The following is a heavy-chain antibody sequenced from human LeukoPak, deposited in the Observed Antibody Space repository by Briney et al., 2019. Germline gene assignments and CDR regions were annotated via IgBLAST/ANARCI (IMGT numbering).Heavy chain of an antibody. Sequence: GASVKVSCKASGYTFTSYGISWVRQAPGQGLEWMGGIIPIFGTANYAQKFQGRVTITADESTSTAYMELSSLRSEDTAVYYCASSKAVGSRFDYWGQGTLVTVSS. D-gene: IGHD3-10*01. V-gene: IGHV1-69*13. CDR3: ASSKAVGSRFDY. CDR1: GYTFTSYG. J-gene: IGHJ4*02. CDR2: IIPIFGTA.